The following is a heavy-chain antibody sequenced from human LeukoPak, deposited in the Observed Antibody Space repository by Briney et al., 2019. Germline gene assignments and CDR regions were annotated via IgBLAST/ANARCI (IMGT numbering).Heavy chain of an antibody. V-gene: IGHV3-30*02. CDR3: ARRRELED. Sequence: GGSLRLSCAASGFTFSSYGMHWVRQAPGKGLEWVAFIRFDGSNKYYADSVKGRFTISRDNAKNSLYLQMNSLRAEDTAVYYCARRRELEDWGQGTLVTVSS. CDR1: GFTFSSYG. J-gene: IGHJ4*02. D-gene: IGHD1-26*01. CDR2: IRFDGSNK.